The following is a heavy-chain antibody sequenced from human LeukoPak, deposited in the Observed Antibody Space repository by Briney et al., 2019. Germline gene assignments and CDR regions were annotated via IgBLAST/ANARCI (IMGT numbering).Heavy chain of an antibody. Sequence: GGSLRLSCAASGFTFSRYWMSWVRQAPGRGLEWVANIKQDGGEIYYVDSVKGRFTISRDNAKNSVYLHMNSLRAEDTAVYYCARDKVVGPTKFDSWGQGTLVTVSS. CDR1: GFTFSRYW. V-gene: IGHV3-7*01. D-gene: IGHD1-26*01. CDR2: IKQDGGEI. J-gene: IGHJ5*01. CDR3: ARDKVVGPTKFDS.